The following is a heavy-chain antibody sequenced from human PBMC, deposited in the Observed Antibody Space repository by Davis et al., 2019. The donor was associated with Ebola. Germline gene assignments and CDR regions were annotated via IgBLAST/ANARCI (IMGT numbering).Heavy chain of an antibody. CDR3: ARAGGWLQPYYFDY. D-gene: IGHD5-24*01. Sequence: SETLSLTCAVSGGSISSGGYSWSWIRQTPGKGLEWIGYIYYSGSTNYNPSLKSRVTISVDTSKNQFSLKLSSVTAADTAVYYCARAGGWLQPYYFDYWGQGTLVTVSS. J-gene: IGHJ4*02. CDR1: GGSISSGGYS. CDR2: IYYSGST. V-gene: IGHV4-61*08.